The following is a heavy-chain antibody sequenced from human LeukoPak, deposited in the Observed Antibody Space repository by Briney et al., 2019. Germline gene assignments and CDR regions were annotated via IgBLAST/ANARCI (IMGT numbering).Heavy chain of an antibody. CDR3: AKAFGYCSGGGCYTDY. V-gene: IGHV3-23*01. D-gene: IGHD2-15*01. Sequence: QPGGSLRLSCAPSGFTFGSYAMSWVPQAPGKGLEWVAAISGGGGHTYYADSVKGRFTISRDHSKNTLSLQMRRLSAEHTPVYQCAKAFGYCSGGGCYTDYWGQGTLVSVSS. CDR2: ISGGGGHT. CDR1: GFTFGSYA. J-gene: IGHJ4*02.